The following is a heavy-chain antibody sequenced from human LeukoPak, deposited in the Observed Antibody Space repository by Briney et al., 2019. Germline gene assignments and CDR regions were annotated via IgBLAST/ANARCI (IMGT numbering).Heavy chain of an antibody. CDR3: ARGAGATRSFYYYGMDV. CDR1: GYTFTGYY. Sequence: GASVKVSCKASGYTFTGYYMHWVRQAPGQGLEWMGWINPNSGGTNYAQKFQGRVTMTRDTSISTAYMELSRLRSDDTAVYYRARGAGATRSFYYYGMDVWGQGTTVTVSS. D-gene: IGHD1-26*01. CDR2: INPNSGGT. V-gene: IGHV1-2*02. J-gene: IGHJ6*02.